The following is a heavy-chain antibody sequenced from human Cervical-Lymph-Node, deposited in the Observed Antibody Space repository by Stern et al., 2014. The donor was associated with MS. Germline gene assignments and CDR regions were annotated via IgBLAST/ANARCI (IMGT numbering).Heavy chain of an antibody. V-gene: IGHV3-9*01. CDR1: GFTFDDYA. D-gene: IGHD3-10*01. J-gene: IGHJ6*02. CDR3: TKGSSTPAHGDYYYYRLDV. CDR2: ISWNSGII. Sequence: EVQLVESGGGLVQPGRSLRLSCAASGFTFDDYAMHWVRQVPGRGLEWVSGISWNSGIIGYAGSVKGRFTISRDNAKNSLYLQMNSLRTEDTALYYCTKGSSTPAHGDYYYYRLDVWGQGTTVTVSS.